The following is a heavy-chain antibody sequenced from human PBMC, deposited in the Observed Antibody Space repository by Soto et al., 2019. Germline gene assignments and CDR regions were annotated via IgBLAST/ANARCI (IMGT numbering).Heavy chain of an antibody. D-gene: IGHD3-10*01. J-gene: IGHJ5*02. V-gene: IGHV4-31*03. CDR2: IYYSGST. CDR3: ARAFVMVRGVYSFDP. CDR1: GGSISSGGDY. Sequence: TLSLTCSVSGGSISSGGDYWSWSRRHPGKGLEGIGYIYYSGSTYYNPSLKSRVTISVDTSKNQFSLKLSSVTAADTAVYYCARAFVMVRGVYSFDPWGQGTLVTVS.